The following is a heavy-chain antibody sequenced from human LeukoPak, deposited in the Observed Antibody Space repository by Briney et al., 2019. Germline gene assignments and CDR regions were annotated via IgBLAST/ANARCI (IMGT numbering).Heavy chain of an antibody. V-gene: IGHV3-21*01. CDR1: GFTFSSYS. J-gene: IGHJ3*02. CDR3: ARDQPIVVATTGDAFDI. D-gene: IGHD3-22*01. Sequence: PGGSLRLSCAASGFTFSSYSMNWVRQAPGKGLEWVSSISSSSSYIYYADSVKGRFTISRDNAKNSLYLQMNSLRAEDPAVYYCARDQPIVVATTGDAFDIWGQGTMVTVSS. CDR2: ISSSSSYI.